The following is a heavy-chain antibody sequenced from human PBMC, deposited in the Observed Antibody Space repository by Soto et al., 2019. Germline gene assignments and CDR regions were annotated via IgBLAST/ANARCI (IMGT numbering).Heavy chain of an antibody. Sequence: QVQLQESGPGLVKPSGTLSLTCAVSGGSISSSNWWSWVRQPPGKGLEWIGEIYHSGSTNYNPSLKSRVTISVNKSKTQFSLKVSSVTAAGKAVYYCARGGWELLRDAFDIWGQGTMVTVSS. V-gene: IGHV4-4*02. CDR3: ARGGWELLRDAFDI. CDR1: GGSISSSNW. J-gene: IGHJ3*02. D-gene: IGHD1-26*01. CDR2: IYHSGST.